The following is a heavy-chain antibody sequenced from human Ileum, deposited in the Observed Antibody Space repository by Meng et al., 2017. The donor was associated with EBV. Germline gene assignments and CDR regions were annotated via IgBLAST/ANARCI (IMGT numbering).Heavy chain of an antibody. Sequence: QVQGAGPGRVGRSGTLELTGRVSGDSISNEHWWGWVRKWEGKGLGWIGEIEQTGGPNYNPSLKSRVIIPVDKSNNHFSLRLSAVTAADTAVYYCASNGAFSLDHWGQGTLVTVSS. CDR1: GDSISNEHW. V-gene: IGHV4-4*02. CDR3: ASNGAFSLDH. J-gene: IGHJ4*02. CDR2: IEQTGGP. D-gene: IGHD2-8*01.